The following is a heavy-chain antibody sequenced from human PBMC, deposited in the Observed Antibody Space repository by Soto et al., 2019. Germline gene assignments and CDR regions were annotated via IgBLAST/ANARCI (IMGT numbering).Heavy chain of an antibody. D-gene: IGHD3-16*01. Sequence: EVQLVETGGGLIQPGGSLRLSCAVSGFTVSSNYMSWVRQAPGKGLEWVSVIYSSGNTYYAASVKARFNVSRDKSKNTVYLQMNSPRAEDTAMYYCARVSSPFGYWGQGTLVTVSS. CDR2: IYSSGNT. CDR3: ARVSSPFGY. CDR1: GFTVSSNY. V-gene: IGHV3-53*02. J-gene: IGHJ4*02.